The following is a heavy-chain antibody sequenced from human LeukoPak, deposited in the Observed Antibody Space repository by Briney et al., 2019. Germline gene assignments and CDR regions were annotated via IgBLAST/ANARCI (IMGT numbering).Heavy chain of an antibody. CDR1: GFIFSSYG. Sequence: GGSLRLSCAASGFIFSSYGMHWVRQAPGKGLEGVAVIWYDGSNKYYADSVKGRFTISRDNSKNTLYLQMNSLRAEDTAAYYCARGALDYGDYPYYFDYWGQGTLVTVSS. J-gene: IGHJ4*02. V-gene: IGHV3-33*01. CDR3: ARGALDYGDYPYYFDY. D-gene: IGHD4-17*01. CDR2: IWYDGSNK.